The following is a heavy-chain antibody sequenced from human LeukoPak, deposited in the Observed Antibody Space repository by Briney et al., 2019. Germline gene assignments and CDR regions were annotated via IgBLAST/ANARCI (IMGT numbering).Heavy chain of an antibody. CDR3: AELGITMIGGV. D-gene: IGHD3-10*02. CDR2: ISSSRSYI. V-gene: IGHV3-21*01. Sequence: GGSLRLSCAASGFTFSSYSMNWVRQAPGKGLEWVSFISSSRSYIYYADSVKGRFTISRDNSKNTLYLQMNSLRAEDTAVYYCAELGITMIGGVWGKGTTVTISS. CDR1: GFTFSSYS. J-gene: IGHJ6*04.